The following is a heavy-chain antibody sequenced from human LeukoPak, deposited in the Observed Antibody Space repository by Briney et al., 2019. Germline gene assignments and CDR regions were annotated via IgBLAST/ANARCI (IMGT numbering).Heavy chain of an antibody. V-gene: IGHV4-4*07. J-gene: IGHJ5*02. CDR1: GGSISSYY. CDR3: ARIAVAGFSFDP. D-gene: IGHD6-19*01. Sequence: SETLSLTCTVSGGSISSYYWSWIRQPAGKGLEWIGRICTSGSTNYNPSLKSRVTMSVDTSKNQFSLKLSSVTAADTAVYYCARIAVAGFSFDPWGQGTLVTVSS. CDR2: ICTSGST.